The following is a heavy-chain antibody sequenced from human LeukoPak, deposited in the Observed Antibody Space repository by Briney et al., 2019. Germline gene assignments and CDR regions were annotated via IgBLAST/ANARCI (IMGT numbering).Heavy chain of an antibody. CDR2: IYHSGST. J-gene: IGHJ6*03. CDR1: GGSISSSNW. Sequence: SGTLSLTCAVSGGSISSSNWWSWVRQPPGKGLEWIGEIYHSGSTNYNPSLKSRVTISVDKSKNQFSLKLTSVTAADTAVYYCARLSVIVGSTLEYYYYYMDVWGQGTTVTVSS. D-gene: IGHD1-26*01. CDR3: ARLSVIVGSTLEYYYYYMDV. V-gene: IGHV4-4*02.